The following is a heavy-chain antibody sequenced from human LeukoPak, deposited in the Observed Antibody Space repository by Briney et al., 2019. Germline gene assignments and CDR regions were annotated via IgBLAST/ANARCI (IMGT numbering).Heavy chain of an antibody. CDR3: ARDNSYYYGSGSPHWFDY. D-gene: IGHD3-10*01. V-gene: IGHV1-18*04. CDR1: GYTFTGYY. J-gene: IGHJ5*01. CDR2: ISAYNGNT. Sequence: ASVKVSCRASGYTFTGYYMHWVRQAPGQGLEWMGWISAYNGNTNYAQKLQGRVTMTTDTSTSTAYMELRSLRSDDTAVYYCARDNSYYYGSGSPHWFDYWGQGTLVTVSS.